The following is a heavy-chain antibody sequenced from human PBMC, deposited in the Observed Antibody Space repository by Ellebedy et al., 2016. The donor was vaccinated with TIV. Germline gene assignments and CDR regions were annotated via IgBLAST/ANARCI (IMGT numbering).Heavy chain of an antibody. J-gene: IGHJ4*02. D-gene: IGHD3-10*01. CDR2: IYYSGST. CDR3: ARHSTMVRGGLPDY. CDR1: GGSISSTSYY. Sequence: SETLSLTCTVSGGSISSTSYYWGWIRQPPGKGLEWIAGIYYSGSTYYNPSLRSRVTISVDTSTNQFPLKLSSVTAADTAVYYCARHSTMVRGGLPDYWGQGTPVTVSS. V-gene: IGHV4-39*01.